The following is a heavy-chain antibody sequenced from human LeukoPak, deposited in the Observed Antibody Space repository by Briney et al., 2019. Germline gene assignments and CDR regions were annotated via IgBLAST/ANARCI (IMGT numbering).Heavy chain of an antibody. V-gene: IGHV1-69*04. Sequence: GSSVKVSCKASGGTFSSYAISWVRQAPGQGPEWMGRIIPILGITNYAQRFQGRVTITADKSTSTAYMELSSLRSDDTAVYYCARDPSGGYVPYFDYWGQGTLVTVSS. CDR3: ARDPSGGYVPYFDY. D-gene: IGHD3-16*01. CDR1: GGTFSSYA. CDR2: IIPILGIT. J-gene: IGHJ4*02.